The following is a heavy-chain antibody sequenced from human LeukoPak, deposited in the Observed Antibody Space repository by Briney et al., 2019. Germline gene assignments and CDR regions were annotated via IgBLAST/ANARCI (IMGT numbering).Heavy chain of an antibody. D-gene: IGHD3-10*01. CDR1: GFTFSSYG. V-gene: IGHV3-33*01. CDR2: IWHDGSYK. Sequence: PGRSLRFSCAASGFTFSSYGMHWVRQAPGKGLEWVAVIWHDGSYKYYADSAKGRFAISRDSSKNTLYLQMNSLRAEDTAVYYCARVMGNYGSLDYWGQGTLVTVSS. J-gene: IGHJ4*02. CDR3: ARVMGNYGSLDY.